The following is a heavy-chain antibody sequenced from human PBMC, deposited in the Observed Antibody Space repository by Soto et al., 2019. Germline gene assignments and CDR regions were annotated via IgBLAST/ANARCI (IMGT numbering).Heavy chain of an antibody. CDR3: AAIRDFDY. J-gene: IGHJ4*02. Sequence: PSATLSLTCTVSGGSISGYYWSWIRQPPGKGLEWIGYIYYTGSTNYNPSLKSRVTISVDTSKNQFSLNLTSVTAADTAVYYCAAIRDFDYWGQGTLVTVSS. CDR1: GGSISGYY. CDR2: IYYTGST. V-gene: IGHV4-59*08.